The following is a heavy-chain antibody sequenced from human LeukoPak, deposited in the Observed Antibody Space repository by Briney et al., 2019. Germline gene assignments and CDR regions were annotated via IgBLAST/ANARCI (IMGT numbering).Heavy chain of an antibody. CDR1: GFTFDDYA. V-gene: IGHV3-43*02. CDR3: AKVKVSDYHYYALDV. J-gene: IGHJ6*02. CDR2: ITGDGGST. Sequence: GGSLRLSCAASGFTFDDYAMHWVRQAPGKALEGVSLITGDGGSTYYIDSVKGRFTISRDNSKNSLFLQMNSLRPEDTAFYYCAKVKVSDYHYYALDVWGQGTTVTVSS.